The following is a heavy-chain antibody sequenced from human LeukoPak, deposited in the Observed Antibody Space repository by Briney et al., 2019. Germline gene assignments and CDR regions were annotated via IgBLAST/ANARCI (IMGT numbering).Heavy chain of an antibody. D-gene: IGHD1-26*01. Sequence: PSETLSLTCTVSGVSISSYYWSWIRQPAGKGLEWIGRIYTSGSTNYNPSLKSRVTMPVDTSKNQFSLKLSSVTAADTAVYYCARDRRWELRDAFDIWGQGTMVTVSS. CDR3: ARDRRWELRDAFDI. CDR2: IYTSGST. CDR1: GVSISSYY. V-gene: IGHV4-4*07. J-gene: IGHJ3*02.